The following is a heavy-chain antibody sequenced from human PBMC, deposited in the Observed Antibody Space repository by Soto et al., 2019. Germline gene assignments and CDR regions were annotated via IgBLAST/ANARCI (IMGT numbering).Heavy chain of an antibody. J-gene: IGHJ4*02. D-gene: IGHD6-19*01. CDR1: GFTFSSYG. Sequence: GGSLRLSCAASGFTFSSYGMHWVRQAPGKGLEWVAVISYDGSNKYYADSVKGRFTISRDNSKNTLYLQMNSLRAEDTAVYYCAKDPVGGYYFDYWGQGTLVTVSS. CDR3: AKDPVGGYYFDY. CDR2: ISYDGSNK. V-gene: IGHV3-30*18.